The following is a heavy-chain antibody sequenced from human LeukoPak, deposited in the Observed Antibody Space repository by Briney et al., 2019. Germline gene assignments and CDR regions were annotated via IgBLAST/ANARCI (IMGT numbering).Heavy chain of an antibody. J-gene: IGHJ6*01. D-gene: IGHD2-2*01. Sequence: PGASLRLSCAASGFTFSSYAMSWVRQAPGKGLEWVSAISGSGGSTYYADSVKGRFTISRDNSKNTLYLQMNSLRAEDTAVYYCAKERGYCSSTSCYYGMDVFGQGNTVTVYS. CDR1: GFTFSSYA. V-gene: IGHV3-23*01. CDR3: AKERGYCSSTSCYYGMDV. CDR2: ISGSGGST.